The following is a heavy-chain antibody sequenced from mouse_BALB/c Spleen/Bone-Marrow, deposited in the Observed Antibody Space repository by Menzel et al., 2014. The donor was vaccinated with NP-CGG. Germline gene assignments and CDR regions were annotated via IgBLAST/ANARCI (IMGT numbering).Heavy chain of an antibody. V-gene: IGHV14-3*02. CDR3: TRDEDY. CDR1: GFNIKETF. J-gene: IGHJ2*01. Sequence: VQLKQSGAELVKPGASVKLSCTGSGFNIKETFMHWVKQRPEQGLEWIGRIDPANGNTKYDPKFQGKATITADTSSNTAYLQLTSLTSEDTAVYYCTRDEDYWGQGTTLAVSS. CDR2: IDPANGNT.